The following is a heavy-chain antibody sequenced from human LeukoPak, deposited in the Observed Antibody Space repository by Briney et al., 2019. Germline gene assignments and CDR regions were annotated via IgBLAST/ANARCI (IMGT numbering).Heavy chain of an antibody. CDR3: ARDSPVVPAAIFYYYYGMDV. J-gene: IGHJ6*02. CDR1: GYTFTSYY. D-gene: IGHD2-2*01. Sequence: ASVKVSCKASGYTFTSYYMHWVRQAPGQGLEWMGIINPSGGSTSYAQKIQGRVTMTRDTSTSTVYMELSSLRSEDTAVYYCARDSPVVPAAIFYYYYGMDVWGQGTTVTVSS. CDR2: INPSGGST. V-gene: IGHV1-46*01.